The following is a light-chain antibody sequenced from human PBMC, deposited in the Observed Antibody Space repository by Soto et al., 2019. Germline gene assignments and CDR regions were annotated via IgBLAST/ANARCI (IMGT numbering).Light chain of an antibody. Sequence: VVLTQSPATLSLSPGERATLSCRTSLSVSVYLDWYQQKPGQAPSLLXSDASNRANGIPARFSGSGSGTDLTLTINSLEPEDFAVYYCQQRSNWPSITFGQGTRLEIK. V-gene: IGKV3-11*01. CDR3: QQRSNWPSIT. CDR1: LSVSVY. CDR2: DAS. J-gene: IGKJ5*01.